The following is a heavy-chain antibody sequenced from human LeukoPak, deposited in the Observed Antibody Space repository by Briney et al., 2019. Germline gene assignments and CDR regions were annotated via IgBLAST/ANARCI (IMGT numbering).Heavy chain of an antibody. J-gene: IGHJ6*03. CDR2: ISGSGGST. CDR3: SLGHYYYYYYMDV. D-gene: IGHD7-27*01. CDR1: GFTFSSYA. V-gene: IGHV3-23*01. Sequence: GGSLRLSCAASGFTFSSYAMSWVRQAPGKGLEWVSAISGSGGSTYYADSVKGRFTLSRDNSKNTLYLQMNSLRAEDTAVYYCSLGHYYYYYYMDVWGKGTTVPVSS.